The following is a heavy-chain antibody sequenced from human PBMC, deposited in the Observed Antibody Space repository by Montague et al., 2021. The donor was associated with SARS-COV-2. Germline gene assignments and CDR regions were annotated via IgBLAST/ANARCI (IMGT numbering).Heavy chain of an antibody. CDR2: IKQDGSEK. Sequence: SLRLSCAASGFTFSSYWMSWVRQAPGKGLEWVANIKQDGSEKYYVDSVKGRFTISRDNAKDSLYLQMNSLRAEDTAVYYCARDSFVVVPAASNYYYYYGMDVGGQGTTVTGSS. CDR1: GFTFSSYW. CDR3: ARDSFVVVPAASNYYYYYGMDV. J-gene: IGHJ6*02. D-gene: IGHD2-2*01. V-gene: IGHV3-7*01.